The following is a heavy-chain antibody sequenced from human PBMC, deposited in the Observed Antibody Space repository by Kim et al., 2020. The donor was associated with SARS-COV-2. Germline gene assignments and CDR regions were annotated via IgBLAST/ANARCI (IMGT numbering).Heavy chain of an antibody. V-gene: IGHV4-34*01. Sequence: PPLKGRVTISVDTYKNQFSLKRGSVTAADTAVYYCARGTGYSSSWELFDYWGQGTLVTVSS. D-gene: IGHD6-13*01. J-gene: IGHJ4*02. CDR3: ARGTGYSSSWELFDY.